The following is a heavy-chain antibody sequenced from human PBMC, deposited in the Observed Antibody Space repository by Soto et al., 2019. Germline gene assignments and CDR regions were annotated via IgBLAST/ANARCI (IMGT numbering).Heavy chain of an antibody. CDR3: ARTYSAYDKGYWFDP. J-gene: IGHJ5*02. Sequence: PSETLSLTCTVSGGSISSVNYYCSWIRQHPGKGLEWIGYIYHSGSTYYNPSLKSRVSISVDRSKNQFSLKLASVTAADTAVYYCARTYSAYDKGYWFDPWGQGTLVTVSS. V-gene: IGHV4-31*03. CDR2: IYHSGST. D-gene: IGHD5-12*01. CDR1: GGSISSVNYY.